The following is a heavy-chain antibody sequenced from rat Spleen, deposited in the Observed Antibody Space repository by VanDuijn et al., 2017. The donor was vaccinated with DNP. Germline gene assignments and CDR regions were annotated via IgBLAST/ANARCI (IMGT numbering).Heavy chain of an antibody. CDR3: TTDFERGY. Sequence: EVQLVQSGGGLVQPGRSLRLSCTTSGFTFGDYHMAWVRQAPTKGLEWVASISASGGSTSYRDSVKGRFTISRDNAKSTLYLQMDSLRSEDTATYYCTTDFERGYWGQGVMVTVSS. CDR1: GFTFGDYH. CDR2: ISASGGST. D-gene: IGHD1-11*01. J-gene: IGHJ2*01. V-gene: IGHV5-27*01.